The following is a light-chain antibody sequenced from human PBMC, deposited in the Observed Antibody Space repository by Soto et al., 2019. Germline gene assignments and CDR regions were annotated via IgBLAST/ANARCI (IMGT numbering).Light chain of an antibody. CDR2: SNN. Sequence: SVLTQPPSASGTPGQRVTISCSGSSSNIGSNTVNWYQQLPGTAPKLLIYSNNQRPSGVPDRFSGSKSGTSASLAISGLQSEDEADYYCAAWDDSLIYVFGTGTKVTVL. CDR3: AAWDDSLIYV. J-gene: IGLJ1*01. V-gene: IGLV1-44*01. CDR1: SSNIGSNT.